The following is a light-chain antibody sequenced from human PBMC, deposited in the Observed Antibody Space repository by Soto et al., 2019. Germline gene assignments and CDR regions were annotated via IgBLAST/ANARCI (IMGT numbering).Light chain of an antibody. CDR2: DVS. CDR3: SSYTSSSTLCV. Sequence: QSALTQPASVSGSPGQSITISCTGTSSDVGGYNYVSWYQQHPGKAPKLMIYDVSNRPSGVSNRFSGSKSGNTASLTIPGLQAEDEADYYCSSYTSSSTLCVFGTGTQLTVL. V-gene: IGLV2-14*01. J-gene: IGLJ7*01. CDR1: SSDVGGYNY.